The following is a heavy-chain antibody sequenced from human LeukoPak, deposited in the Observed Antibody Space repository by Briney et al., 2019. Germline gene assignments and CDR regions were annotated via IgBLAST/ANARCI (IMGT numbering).Heavy chain of an antibody. Sequence: SQTLSLTCAISGDSVSSNSAAWNWIRQSPSRGLEWLGRTYYRSKWYNDYAVSVKSRITINPDTSKNQFSLQLNSVTPEDTAVYYCARDPGPQMSIAARLNFLDYWGQGTLVTVSS. CDR1: GDSVSSNSAA. J-gene: IGHJ4*02. D-gene: IGHD6-6*01. V-gene: IGHV6-1*01. CDR3: ARDPGPQMSIAARLNFLDY. CDR2: TYYRSKWYN.